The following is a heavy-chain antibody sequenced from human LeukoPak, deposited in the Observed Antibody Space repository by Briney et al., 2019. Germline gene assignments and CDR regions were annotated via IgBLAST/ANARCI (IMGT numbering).Heavy chain of an antibody. CDR3: ARHYYYDSSGYYSPGDY. CDR1: GYTFTSYG. CDR2: ISAYNGNT. Sequence: ASVKVSCKASGYTFTSYGISWVRQAPGQGLEWMGWISAYNGNTNYAQKLQGRVTMTTDTSTSTAYMELRSLRSDDTAVFYCARHYYYDSSGYYSPGDYWGQGTLVTVSS. D-gene: IGHD3-22*01. V-gene: IGHV1-18*01. J-gene: IGHJ4*02.